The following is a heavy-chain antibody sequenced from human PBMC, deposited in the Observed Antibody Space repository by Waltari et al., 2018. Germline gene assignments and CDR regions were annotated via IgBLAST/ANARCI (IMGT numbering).Heavy chain of an antibody. V-gene: IGHV4-59*01. J-gene: IGHJ4*02. CDR1: GGSLSSSY. Sequence: QVQLQESGPGLVKPSETLSLTCTVSGGSLSSSYWSWIRQPPGKGLEWIGYIYYSGSTNYNPSLKSRVTISVDTSKTQFSLKLSSVTAADTAVYYCAREDTAMNYWGQGTLVTVSS. D-gene: IGHD5-18*01. CDR3: AREDTAMNY. CDR2: IYYSGST.